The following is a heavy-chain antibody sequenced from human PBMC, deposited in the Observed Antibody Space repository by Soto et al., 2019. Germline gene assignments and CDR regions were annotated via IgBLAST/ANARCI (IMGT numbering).Heavy chain of an antibody. D-gene: IGHD3-10*01. CDR3: AKGSGSYRGFDP. V-gene: IGHV4-31*03. J-gene: IGHJ5*02. CDR1: GGSISSGGYY. CDR2: IYYSGST. Sequence: KTSETLSLTCTVSGGSISSGGYYWSWIRQHPGKGLEWIGYIYYSGSTYYNPSLKSRVTISVDTSKNQFSLKLSSVTAADTAVYYCAKGSGSYRGFDPWGQGTLVTVSS.